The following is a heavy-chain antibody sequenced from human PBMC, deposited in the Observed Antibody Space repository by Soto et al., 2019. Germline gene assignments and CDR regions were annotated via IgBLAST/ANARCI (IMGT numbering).Heavy chain of an antibody. J-gene: IGHJ4*02. CDR3: ASDYSYGMFGY. V-gene: IGHV1-18*01. CDR1: GYNFTSYG. CDR2: ISTYNGNT. D-gene: IGHD5-18*01. Sequence: QVQLVQSGAEVKKPGASVKVSCKASGYNFTSYGISWVRQAPGQGLEWMGWISTYNGNTKSAQKLQGRVTMTTDTSTGIAYMERRSLRSDDTAVYYCASDYSYGMFGYWGQGTLVTVSS.